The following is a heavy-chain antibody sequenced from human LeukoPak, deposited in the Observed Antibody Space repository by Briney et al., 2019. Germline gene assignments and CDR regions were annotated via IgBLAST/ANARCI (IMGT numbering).Heavy chain of an antibody. Sequence: ASVKVSCKASGYTFTSYAMHWVRQAPGQRLEWMGWINAGNGNTKYSQKFQGRVTITRDTSASTAYMELSSLRSEDTAVYYCARGSSSWSKTYYYYGMDVWGQGTTVTVSS. CDR1: GYTFTSYA. J-gene: IGHJ6*02. V-gene: IGHV1-3*01. CDR3: ARGSSSWSKTYYYYGMDV. D-gene: IGHD6-13*01. CDR2: INAGNGNT.